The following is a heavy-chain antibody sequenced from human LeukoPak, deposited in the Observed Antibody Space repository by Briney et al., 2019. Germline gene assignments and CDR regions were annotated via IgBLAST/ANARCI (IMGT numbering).Heavy chain of an antibody. D-gene: IGHD1-26*01. CDR1: GGSISSYY. V-gene: IGHV4-59*01. CDR3: ARDLRGGSYWGDWAFDI. J-gene: IGHJ3*02. CDR2: IYYSGST. Sequence: SETLSLTCTVSGGSISSYYWSWIRQPPGKGLEWIGYIYYSGSTNYNPSLKSRVTISVDTSKNQFSLKLSSVTAADTAVYYCARDLRGGSYWGDWAFDIWGQGTMVTVSS.